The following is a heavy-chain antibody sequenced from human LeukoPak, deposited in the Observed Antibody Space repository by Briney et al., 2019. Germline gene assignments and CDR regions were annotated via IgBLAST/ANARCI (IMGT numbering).Heavy chain of an antibody. CDR1: GGSISSYY. J-gene: IGHJ5*02. Sequence: SETLSLTCTVSGGSISSYYWNWIRQPPGKGLEWIGYIYYSGSTNYNPSLKSRVTISVDTSKNQFSLKLSSVTAADTAVYYCASGVGWDYDGWFDPWGQGTLVTVSS. CDR3: ASGVGWDYDGWFDP. V-gene: IGHV4-59*08. CDR2: IYYSGST. D-gene: IGHD3-16*01.